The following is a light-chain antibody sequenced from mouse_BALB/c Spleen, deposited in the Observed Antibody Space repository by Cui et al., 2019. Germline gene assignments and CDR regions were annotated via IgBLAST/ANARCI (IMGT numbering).Light chain of an antibody. J-gene: IGKJ1*01. V-gene: IGKV6-32*01. CDR1: QSVSND. CDR2: YAS. Sequence: SILMTQTPNFLLVSAGDRVTITCKASQSVSNDVAWYQQKPGQSPKLLIYYASNRYTGVPDRFTGSGYGTDFTFTISTVQAEDLAVYFCQQDYSSPWTFGGGTKLEIK. CDR3: QQDYSSPWT.